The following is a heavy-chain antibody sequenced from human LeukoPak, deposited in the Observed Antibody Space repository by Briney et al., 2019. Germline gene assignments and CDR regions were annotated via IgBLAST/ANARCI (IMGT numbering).Heavy chain of an antibody. D-gene: IGHD3-22*01. CDR2: ISYRGNT. Sequence: SETLSLTCTVSGGALSSYHWSWIRQSPGSGLEWLGHISYRGNTDYNPALKSRVTISVDMFYNQFSLKLSSVTAADTAVYYCAGTYYFDSSGHYFGGNGFDIWGQETMVTVSS. J-gene: IGHJ3*02. CDR1: GGALSSYH. V-gene: IGHV4-59*12. CDR3: AGTYYFDSSGHYFGGNGFDI.